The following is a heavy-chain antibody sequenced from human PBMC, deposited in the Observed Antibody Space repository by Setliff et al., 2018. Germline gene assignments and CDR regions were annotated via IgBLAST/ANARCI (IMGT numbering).Heavy chain of an antibody. Sequence: GGSLRLSCAASGFTVSSNYMNWVRQAPGKGLEWVSIIYSGGTTYYADSVKGRFTISRDNSENTLYLQMLSLRAEDTAVYYCAKGGSDFWSELDYWGQGTLVTVSS. D-gene: IGHD3-3*01. CDR1: GFTVSSNY. V-gene: IGHV3-53*01. CDR2: IYSGGTT. CDR3: AKGGSDFWSELDY. J-gene: IGHJ4*02.